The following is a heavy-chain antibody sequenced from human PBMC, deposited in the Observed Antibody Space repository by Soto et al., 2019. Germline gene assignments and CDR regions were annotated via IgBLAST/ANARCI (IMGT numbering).Heavy chain of an antibody. D-gene: IGHD5-12*01. CDR2: IYWNDDK. Sequence: QITLKESGPTLVKPTQTLTLTCTFSGISLRTSGEGVGWIRQPPGKALEWLALIYWNDDKRYSPSLKSRLTITKDTFKNQVVLIMTNMDPVDTATYYCAHRLVYDHEYFRYCGQGTLVTVSS. J-gene: IGHJ1*01. CDR1: GISLRTSGEG. CDR3: AHRLVYDHEYFRY. V-gene: IGHV2-5*01.